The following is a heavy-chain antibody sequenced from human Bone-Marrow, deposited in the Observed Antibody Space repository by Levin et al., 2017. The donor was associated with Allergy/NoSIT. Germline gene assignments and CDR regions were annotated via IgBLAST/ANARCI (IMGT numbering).Heavy chain of an antibody. CDR3: ASLRPGNYYYYGFDV. Sequence: SQTLSLTCTVSGASLSSYSWTWIRQLPGRRLEWIGYIYNSGTTNYNSALVGRLTLSLDTPKNQISLNLRSVTTADTAIYYCASLRPGNYYYYGFDVWGQGATVTVSS. V-gene: IGHV4-59*01. CDR1: GASLSSYS. CDR2: IYNSGTT. D-gene: IGHD4-17*01. J-gene: IGHJ6*02.